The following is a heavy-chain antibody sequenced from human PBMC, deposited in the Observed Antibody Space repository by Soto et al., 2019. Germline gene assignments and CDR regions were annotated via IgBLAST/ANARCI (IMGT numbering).Heavy chain of an antibody. CDR2: ISVYNGNT. CDR1: GYTFTSYA. CDR3: ARAAYYYESSGYYPGDY. J-gene: IGHJ4*02. D-gene: IGHD3-22*01. V-gene: IGHV1-3*01. Sequence: ASVKVSCKASGYTFTSYAMHWVRQAPGQGLEWIGWISVYNGNTKYAQKFQGRVTFTRDTSASTVYMEVSSLRSEDTAVYYCARAAYYYESSGYYPGDYWGQGTLVTVSS.